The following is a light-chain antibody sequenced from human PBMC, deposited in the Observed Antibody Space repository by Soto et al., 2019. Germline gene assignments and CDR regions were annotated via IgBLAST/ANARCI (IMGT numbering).Light chain of an antibody. V-gene: IGLV2-11*01. J-gene: IGLJ1*01. Sequence: QSALTQPRSVSGSPGQSVAISCTGTTSDVGGYDYVSWPQQHPGKAPELIIFDVSKRPSGVPDRFSGSKSGNTASLTISGLQAEDEADYFCCSYAGDFYVFGSGTKLTVL. CDR3: CSYAGDFYV. CDR2: DVS. CDR1: TSDVGGYDY.